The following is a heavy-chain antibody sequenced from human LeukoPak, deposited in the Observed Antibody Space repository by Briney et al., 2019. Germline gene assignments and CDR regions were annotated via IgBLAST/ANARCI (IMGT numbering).Heavy chain of an antibody. CDR1: GYTFTSYD. D-gene: IGHD7-27*01. J-gene: IGHJ3*02. CDR3: ARDPTLGLMLFDI. Sequence: GASVKVSCKASGYTFTSYDINWVRQATGQGLEWMGWMNPNGGNTGYAQKFQGRVTMTRNTSISTAYMELSRLRSDDTAVYYCARDPTLGLMLFDIWGQGTMVTVSS. CDR2: MNPNGGNT. V-gene: IGHV1-8*01.